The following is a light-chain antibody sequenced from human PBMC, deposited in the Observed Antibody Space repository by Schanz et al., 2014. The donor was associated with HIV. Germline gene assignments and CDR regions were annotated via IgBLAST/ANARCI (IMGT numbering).Light chain of an antibody. CDR2: AAS. J-gene: IGKJ1*01. CDR3: QQSYSTPRT. V-gene: IGKV1-39*01. CDR1: QSISSY. Sequence: DIKMTQSPSTLSGSVGDRVTITCRASQSISSYLNWYQQKPGKAPKLLIYAASSLQSGVPSRFSGSGSGTDFALTISSLQPEDFVTYYCQQSYSTPRTFGQGTKVEIK.